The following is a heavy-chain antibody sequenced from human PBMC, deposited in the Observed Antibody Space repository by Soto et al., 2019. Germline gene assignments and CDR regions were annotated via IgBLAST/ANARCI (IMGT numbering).Heavy chain of an antibody. CDR3: ASGSHVPHY. CDR1: GGSISSGGYS. Sequence: QLQLQESGSGLVKPSQTLSLTCAVSGGSISSGGYSWSWIRQPPGKGLEWIGYISYSGSTYYNPSLKSRVTISVDRSKNQFSLRLSAVTAADTAVHYCASGSHVPHYWGQGTLVTVSS. CDR2: ISYSGST. J-gene: IGHJ4*02. V-gene: IGHV4-30-2*01. D-gene: IGHD6-6*01.